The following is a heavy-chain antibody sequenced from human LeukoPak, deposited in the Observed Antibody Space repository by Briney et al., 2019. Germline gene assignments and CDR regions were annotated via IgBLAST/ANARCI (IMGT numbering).Heavy chain of an antibody. CDR2: IYTSGST. V-gene: IGHV4-61*02. Sequence: SETLSLTCTVSGGSISSGSYYWSWIRQPAGKGLEWIGRIYTSGSTNYNPSLKSRVTISVDTSKNQFSLKLSSVTAADTAVYYCARVHRRDGYNFAFDIWGQGTMVTVSS. D-gene: IGHD5-24*01. CDR1: GGSISSGSYY. J-gene: IGHJ3*02. CDR3: ARVHRRDGYNFAFDI.